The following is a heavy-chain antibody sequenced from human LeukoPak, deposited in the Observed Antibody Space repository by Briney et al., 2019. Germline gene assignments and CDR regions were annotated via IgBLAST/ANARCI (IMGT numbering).Heavy chain of an antibody. V-gene: IGHV4-59*12. D-gene: IGHD4-17*01. CDR2: IYYSGST. Sequence: PSETLSLTCTVSGGSISSYYWSWIRQPPGKGLEWIGCIYYSGSTNYNPSLKSRVTISVDTSKNQFSLKLSSVTAADTAVYYCARNGDFTSTPFDYWGQGTLVTVSS. CDR3: ARNGDFTSTPFDY. J-gene: IGHJ4*02. CDR1: GGSISSYY.